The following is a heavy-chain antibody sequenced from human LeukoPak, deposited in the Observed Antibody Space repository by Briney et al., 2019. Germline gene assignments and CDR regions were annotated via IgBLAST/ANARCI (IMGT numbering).Heavy chain of an antibody. D-gene: IGHD1-26*01. J-gene: IGHJ4*02. CDR3: ARDLRGPFYFDY. Sequence: TSETLSLTCSVSGVSVSSAPYYWSWIRQPPGKGLEWIGHIYNSGSPNYKSSLKSRVTISMDTSKNRLSLKLSSVTAADTAIYYCARDLRGPFYFDYWGQGILVTVSS. CDR1: GVSVSSAPYY. V-gene: IGHV4-61*01. CDR2: IYNSGSP.